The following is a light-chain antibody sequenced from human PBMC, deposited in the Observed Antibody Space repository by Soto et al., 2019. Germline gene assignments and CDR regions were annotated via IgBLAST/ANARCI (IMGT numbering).Light chain of an antibody. CDR3: QHCANLPLT. Sequence: EIVLTQSPATLSLSPGERATLSCRASQSLSRSLAWYQQKPGQAPRLLIYDASNRATGIPSRFSGSGSGTDFALTISRLEPEDVALYYCQHCANLPLTFGGGTKVEIK. CDR1: QSLSRS. V-gene: IGKV3-11*01. CDR2: DAS. J-gene: IGKJ4*01.